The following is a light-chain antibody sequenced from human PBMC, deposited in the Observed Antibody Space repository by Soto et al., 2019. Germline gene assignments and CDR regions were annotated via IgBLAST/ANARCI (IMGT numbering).Light chain of an antibody. CDR1: PTISTW. CDR2: DAS. Sequence: DLPVTQSPPTLSASLGDRVTITCRASPTISTWMAWYQQKPGKAPKLLVYDASTLQSGVASRFSGSGSGTEFTLIISGLQPDDSATYYCQQYTNTNNPWMFGQGTKVDIK. V-gene: IGKV1-5*01. CDR3: QQYTNTNNPWM. J-gene: IGKJ1*01.